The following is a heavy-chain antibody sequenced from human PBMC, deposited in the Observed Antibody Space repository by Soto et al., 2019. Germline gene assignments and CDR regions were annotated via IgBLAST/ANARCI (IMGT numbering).Heavy chain of an antibody. CDR2: IFSNDGK. D-gene: IGHD3-3*01. Sequence: QVTLKEAGPVLVKPTETLTLTCTVSGFSLSNATMGVSWIRQPPGKALEWLAHIFSNDGKSYSKSLKTRLTISKDTSKSQVVLTMNNVDPVDTATYFCARISVRDYYFWSGYYDYWGQGTLVTVSS. J-gene: IGHJ4*02. CDR1: GFSLSNATMG. V-gene: IGHV2-26*01. CDR3: ARISVRDYYFWSGYYDY.